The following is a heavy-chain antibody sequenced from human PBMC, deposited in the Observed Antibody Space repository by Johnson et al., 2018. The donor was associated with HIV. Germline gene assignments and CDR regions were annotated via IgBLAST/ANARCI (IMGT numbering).Heavy chain of an antibody. D-gene: IGHD6-13*01. CDR1: GFTFSNAW. CDR2: IKQDGSEK. Sequence: VQLVESGGGLVKPGGSLRLSCAASGFTFSNAWMSWVRQAPGKGLEWVANIKQDGSEKYYVDSVQGRFTISRDNAKNSLYLQMNSLRAEDTAVYYCAREVAAVGDAFDIWGQGTMVTVSS. V-gene: IGHV3-7*01. CDR3: AREVAAVGDAFDI. J-gene: IGHJ3*02.